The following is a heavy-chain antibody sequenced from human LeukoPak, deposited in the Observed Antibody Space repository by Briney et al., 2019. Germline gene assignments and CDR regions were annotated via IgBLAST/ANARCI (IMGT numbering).Heavy chain of an antibody. CDR3: ARGINYYGSGSYSG. CDR1: GDTFTGYY. V-gene: IGHV1-8*02. CDR2: INPNSGNT. D-gene: IGHD3-10*01. J-gene: IGHJ4*02. Sequence: ASVKVSCNASGDTFTGYYMHWVRQATGQGLEWMGWINPNSGNTGYAQKFQGRLTMTRNTSISTAYMELSSLRSEDTAVYYCARGINYYGSGSYSGWGQGTLVSVSS.